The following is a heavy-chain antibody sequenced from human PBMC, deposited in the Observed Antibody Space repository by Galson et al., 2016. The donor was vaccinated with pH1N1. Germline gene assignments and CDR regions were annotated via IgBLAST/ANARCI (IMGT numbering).Heavy chain of an antibody. D-gene: IGHD6-6*01. Sequence: SLRLSCAASGFTFNSYAMHWVRQAPGKGLEWVAGISYDGNNEYYAASVNGRFTISRDISDSTMFLQMNSLRAEDTAVYYCAKQLVVDWGQGTLVTVSS. J-gene: IGHJ4*02. CDR3: AKQLVVD. CDR2: ISYDGNNE. V-gene: IGHV3-30*18. CDR1: GFTFNSYA.